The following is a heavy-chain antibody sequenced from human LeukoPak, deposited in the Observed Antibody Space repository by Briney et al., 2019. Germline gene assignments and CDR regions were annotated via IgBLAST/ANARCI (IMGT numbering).Heavy chain of an antibody. CDR3: AKVSGGGLYYDGMDV. CDR1: GFTFNNYA. V-gene: IGHV3-23*01. D-gene: IGHD1-14*01. Sequence: GGSLRLSCAAFGFTFNNYAMNWVRQAPGKGLEWVSVISGSGGTTYYADSVKGRFTISRDSSKNTLYLQMNSLRAEDTAVYYCAKVSGGGLYYDGMDVWGQGTTVTVSS. CDR2: ISGSGGTT. J-gene: IGHJ6*02.